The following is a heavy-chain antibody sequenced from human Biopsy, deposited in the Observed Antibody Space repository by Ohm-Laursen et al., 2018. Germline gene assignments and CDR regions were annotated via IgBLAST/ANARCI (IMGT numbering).Heavy chain of an antibody. CDR2: FAPENGRI. CDR1: GYSLTELS. D-gene: IGHD1-1*01. CDR3: AADINGWNVNY. Sequence: SVKVSCKVSGYSLTELSMHWVRQAPGQGLEWMGGFAPENGRIVYSQKFQSRVTMTEDTSTSTAYMDVWRLRSDDTAVYYCAADINGWNVNYWGQGTQVIVSS. V-gene: IGHV1-24*01. J-gene: IGHJ4*02.